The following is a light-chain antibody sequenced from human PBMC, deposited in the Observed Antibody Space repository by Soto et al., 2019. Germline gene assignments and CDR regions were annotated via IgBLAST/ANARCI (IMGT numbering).Light chain of an antibody. Sequence: QSVLTQPPSVSAAPGQKVTISCSGGSSNIGNNYVSWFQQLPGTAPKLLIYENNKRPSGIPDRFSGSKSGASATLDITGLQTGDEADYYCGTWDSSLSYVFGTGTKVTV. CDR1: SSNIGNNY. V-gene: IGLV1-51*02. CDR2: ENN. J-gene: IGLJ1*01. CDR3: GTWDSSLSYV.